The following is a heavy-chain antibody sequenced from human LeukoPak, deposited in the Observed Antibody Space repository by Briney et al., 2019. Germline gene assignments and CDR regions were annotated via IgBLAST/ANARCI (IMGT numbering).Heavy chain of an antibody. Sequence: GASVKVSCKASGYTFTGYYMHWVRQAPGQGLEWMGWINPNSGGTNYAQKFQGRVTMTRDTSISTSYMELSSLRSDDTAVYYCVRRNAKMSDALDIWGQGTMVTVSS. CDR2: INPNSGGT. V-gene: IGHV1-2*02. CDR1: GYTFTGYY. CDR3: VRRNAKMSDALDI. D-gene: IGHD5-24*01. J-gene: IGHJ3*02.